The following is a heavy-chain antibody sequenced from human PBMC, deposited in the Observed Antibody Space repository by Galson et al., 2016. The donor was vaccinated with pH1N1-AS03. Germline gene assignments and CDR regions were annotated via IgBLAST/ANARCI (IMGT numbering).Heavy chain of an antibody. Sequence: SETLSLTCSVSGYSITTGHYWGWIRQPPGKGLEWIGLIYPVGLTYYNPSLQGRVAISVDTSKGQFSLKLSSVTAADTAVYYCARGNTVFGVVINEFDIWGQGTMVTVSS. CDR3: ARGNTVFGVVINEFDI. CDR1: GYSITTGHY. J-gene: IGHJ3*02. V-gene: IGHV4-38-2*02. D-gene: IGHD3-3*01. CDR2: IYPVGLT.